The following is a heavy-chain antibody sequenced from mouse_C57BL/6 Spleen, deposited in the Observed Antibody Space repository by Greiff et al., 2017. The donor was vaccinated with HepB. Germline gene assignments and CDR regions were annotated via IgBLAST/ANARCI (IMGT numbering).Heavy chain of an antibody. V-gene: IGHV1-52*01. Sequence: VQLQQPGAELVRPGSSVKLSCKASGYTFTSYWMHWVKQRPIQGLEWIGNIDPSDSETHYNQKFKDKATLTVDKSSSTAYMQLSSLTSEASAVYYCARWRFSYYALEYWGQGTPVTVSS. CDR1: GYTFTSYW. CDR3: ARWRFSYYALEY. J-gene: IGHJ4*01. CDR2: IDPSDSET.